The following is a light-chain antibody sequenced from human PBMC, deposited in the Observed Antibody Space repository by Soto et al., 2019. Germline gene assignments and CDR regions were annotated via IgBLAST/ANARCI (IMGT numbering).Light chain of an antibody. Sequence: EIVLTQSPDTLSLSPRERATLSCRASQSVTSKYLAWYQQKPGQAPRLLIHGASNRATGIPDRFSGSGSGTDFPLTISRLEPEDFALYYCQQYGSSVQFGGGTKVEIK. V-gene: IGKV3-20*01. J-gene: IGKJ4*02. CDR3: QQYGSSVQ. CDR1: QSVTSKY. CDR2: GAS.